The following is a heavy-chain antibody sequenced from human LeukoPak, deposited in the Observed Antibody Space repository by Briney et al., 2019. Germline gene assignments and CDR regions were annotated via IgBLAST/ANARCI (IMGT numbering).Heavy chain of an antibody. D-gene: IGHD1-26*01. CDR3: AKSPYSGSYNPYFDY. Sequence: PGGSLRLSCAASGFTFSDYAMHWVRQAPGKGLEWVSAISGSGGITYYADSVKGRFTISRDNSKNTLYLQMNSLRAEDTAVYYCAKSPYSGSYNPYFDYWGQGTLVTVSS. CDR2: ISGSGGIT. V-gene: IGHV3-23*01. CDR1: GFTFSDYA. J-gene: IGHJ4*02.